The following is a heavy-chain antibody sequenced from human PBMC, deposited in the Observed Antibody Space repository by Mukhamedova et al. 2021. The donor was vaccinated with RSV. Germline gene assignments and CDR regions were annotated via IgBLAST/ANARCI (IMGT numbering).Heavy chain of an antibody. J-gene: IGHJ5*02. CDR2: GT. V-gene: IGHV4-39*01. CDR3: ARQGRGYSYGPSWFDP. D-gene: IGHD5-18*01. Sequence: GTNYNPSLKSRVTISFATSKNHFSLPLSSVTAADTAVYYCARQGRGYSYGPSWFDPWGQGTLVTVSS.